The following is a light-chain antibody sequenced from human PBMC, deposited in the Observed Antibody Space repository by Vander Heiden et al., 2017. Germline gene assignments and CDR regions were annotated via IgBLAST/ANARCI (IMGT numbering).Light chain of an antibody. V-gene: IGKV4-1*01. CDR2: WAS. CDR1: QSVLYSPNNKNY. J-gene: IGKJ1*01. CDR3: QQYYSTPWT. Sequence: SVMPLSPDSLAVSLGERATINCKSSQSVLYSPNNKNYLAWYQQKPGQPPKLLIYWASTRESGVPDRFSGSGSGTDFTLTISSLQAEDVAVYYCQQYYSTPWTFGQGTKVEIK.